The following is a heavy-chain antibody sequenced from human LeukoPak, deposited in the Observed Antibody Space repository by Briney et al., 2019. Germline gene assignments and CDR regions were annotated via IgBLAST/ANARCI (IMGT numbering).Heavy chain of an antibody. CDR2: IYPGDSDT. CDR3: VRFGLTSSLDY. Sequence: GESLKISCKGSGYSFTSYWIGWVRQMPGKGLEWMGIIYPGDSDTRYSPSFQGQVTFSVDMSISTAYLQLSGLRASDTAIYYCVRFGLTSSLDYWGQGTLATVSS. V-gene: IGHV5-51*01. D-gene: IGHD6-13*01. J-gene: IGHJ4*02. CDR1: GYSFTSYW.